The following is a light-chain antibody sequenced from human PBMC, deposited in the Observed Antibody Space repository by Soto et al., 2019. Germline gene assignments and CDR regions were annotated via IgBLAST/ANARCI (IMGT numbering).Light chain of an antibody. CDR1: SSEVGSYNL. Sequence: QSVRTQPASVSGSTGQSITISCTGTSSEVGSYNLVSWYKQHLVKAHELMIYEVSERPSGVSILFSGSKSGNTASLTISGRQAEDEADYYCCSYAGSRPDVFGTGTKVTV. CDR2: EVS. V-gene: IGLV2-23*02. J-gene: IGLJ1*01. CDR3: CSYAGSRPDV.